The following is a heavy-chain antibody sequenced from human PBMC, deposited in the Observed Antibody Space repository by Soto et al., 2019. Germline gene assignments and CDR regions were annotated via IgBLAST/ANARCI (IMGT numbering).Heavy chain of an antibody. D-gene: IGHD3-3*01. CDR2: IWYDGSNK. CDR1: GFTFSSYG. J-gene: IGHJ3*02. V-gene: IGHV3-33*01. CDR3: AREGRYDFWSGYRPGAFDI. Sequence: QVQLVESWGGVVQPGRSLRLSCAASGFTFSSYGMHWVRQAPGKGLEWVAVIWYDGSNKYYADSVKGRFTISRDNSKNTLYLQMNSLRAEDTAVYYCAREGRYDFWSGYRPGAFDIWGQGTMVTVSS.